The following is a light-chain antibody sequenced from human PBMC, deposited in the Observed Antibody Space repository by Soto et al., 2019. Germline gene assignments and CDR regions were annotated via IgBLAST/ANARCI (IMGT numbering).Light chain of an antibody. J-gene: IGKJ1*01. Sequence: SVMTLGRATLSVSAGERATLSFGALQSVSSNLAWYQQTPGHAPRPLTYGASSRATGLPARFSGSGSGTDFTLTISRLEPEDLAVYYCLQYGSSPETFGQGTKADI. V-gene: IGKV3-20*01. CDR2: GAS. CDR3: LQYGSSPET. CDR1: QSVSSN.